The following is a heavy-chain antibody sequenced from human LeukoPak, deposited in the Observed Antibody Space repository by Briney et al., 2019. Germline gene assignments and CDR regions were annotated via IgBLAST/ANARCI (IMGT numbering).Heavy chain of an antibody. CDR1: GFTFEDFA. CDR2: IRRRAYGGTT. D-gene: IGHD1-1*01. V-gene: IGHV3-49*04. Sequence: GGSLRLSCTVSGFTFEDFAMTWVRQAPGKGLEWVGFIRRRAYGGTTDYAASVKGRFTISIDDSKNIAFLQMNSLKTEDTAIYFCSRDSHGDDDYDYWGQGTLVTVSS. CDR3: SRDSHGDDDYDY. J-gene: IGHJ4*02.